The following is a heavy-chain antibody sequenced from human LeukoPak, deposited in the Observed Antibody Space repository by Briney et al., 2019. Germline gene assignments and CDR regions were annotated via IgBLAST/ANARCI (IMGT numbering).Heavy chain of an antibody. CDR2: ISWNSGSI. Sequence: PGGSLRLSCAASGFTVSSNYMSWARQAPGKGLEWVSGISWNSGSIGYADSVKGRFTISRDNAKNSLYLQMNSLRAEDTALYYCAKGGLAAADRWNPFDYWGQGTLVTVSS. D-gene: IGHD2-15*01. V-gene: IGHV3-9*01. J-gene: IGHJ4*02. CDR3: AKGGLAAADRWNPFDY. CDR1: GFTVSSNY.